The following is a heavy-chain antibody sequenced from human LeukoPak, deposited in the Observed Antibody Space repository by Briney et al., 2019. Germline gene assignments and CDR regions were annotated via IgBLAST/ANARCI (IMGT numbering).Heavy chain of an antibody. CDR2: ITASGTAM. CDR1: GFTFSSYS. Sequence: GGSLRLSCAASGFTFSSYSLNWVRQAPGKGLEWVSHITASGTAMFYADSVKGRFTISRDNAKNSLYLQMNSLRDEDTAVYYCASSGSYRFDYWGQGTLVTVSS. D-gene: IGHD1-26*01. V-gene: IGHV3-48*02. CDR3: ASSGSYRFDY. J-gene: IGHJ4*02.